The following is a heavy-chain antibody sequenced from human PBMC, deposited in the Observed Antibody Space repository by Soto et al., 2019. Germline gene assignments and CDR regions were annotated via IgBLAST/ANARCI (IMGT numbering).Heavy chain of an antibody. CDR2: ISTYNGNT. D-gene: IGHD2-15*01. Sequence: QVQLVQSGAEVKKPGASVKVSCKASGYTFTSYDISWVRQAPGQGLEWMGWISTYNGNTNYAQKLQGRVTMTTDTSTSTAYMELRSLRSDDTAVDYCARGFRVAATRWWFDPWGQGTLVTVSS. V-gene: IGHV1-18*01. CDR1: GYTFTSYD. CDR3: ARGFRVAATRWWFDP. J-gene: IGHJ5*02.